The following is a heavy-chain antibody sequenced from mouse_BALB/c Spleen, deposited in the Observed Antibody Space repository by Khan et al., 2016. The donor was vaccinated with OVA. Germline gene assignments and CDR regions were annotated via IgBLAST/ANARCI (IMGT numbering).Heavy chain of an antibody. CDR2: IDPPTGNT. CDR1: GLNIKDTY. Sequence: EVQLQQSGAELVKSGATVKLSCTASGLNIKDTYMHWLKQWPEQGLEWIGRIDPPTGNTKYDPKFQGKAPITAAPSSTPAYLPLSRLTSEGTAVYYCARMARKWGQGTTLTVSS. J-gene: IGHJ2*01. CDR3: ARMARK. V-gene: IGHV14-3*02.